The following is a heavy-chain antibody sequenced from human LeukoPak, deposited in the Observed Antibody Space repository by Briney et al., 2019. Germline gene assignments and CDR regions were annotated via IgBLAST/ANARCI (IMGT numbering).Heavy chain of an antibody. V-gene: IGHV3-23*01. CDR1: GFTFSNYW. D-gene: IGHD3-22*01. Sequence: PGGSLRLSCAASGFTFSNYWMHWVRQAPGKGLEWVSAISGSGGSTYYADSVKGRFTISRDNSKNTLYLQMNSLRAEDTAVYYCAKDSLVSVYYYDSSGYYHWGQGTLVTVSS. CDR3: AKDSLVSVYYYDSSGYYH. CDR2: ISGSGGST. J-gene: IGHJ5*02.